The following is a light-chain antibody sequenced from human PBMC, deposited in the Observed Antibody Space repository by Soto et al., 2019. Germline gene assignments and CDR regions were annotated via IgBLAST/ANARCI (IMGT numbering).Light chain of an antibody. CDR3: QKHNSSPPT. CDR2: AAS. Sequence: DIQMTQSPSSLSASVGDRVIITCRASQGIRNDLGWYQQKPGKAPKRLIYAASSLQSGVPSRFSGSGSGTESPPQIRSLHPKDFETYSCQKHNSSPPTFGQGTKVK. V-gene: IGKV1-17*01. J-gene: IGKJ1*01. CDR1: QGIRND.